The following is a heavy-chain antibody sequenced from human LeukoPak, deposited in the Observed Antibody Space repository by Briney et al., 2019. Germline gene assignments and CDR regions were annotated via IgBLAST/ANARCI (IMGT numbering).Heavy chain of an antibody. J-gene: IGHJ4*02. V-gene: IGHV3-9*01. CDR2: ISWNSGSI. CDR1: GFTLDDYA. D-gene: IGHD3-22*01. Sequence: PGGSLRLSCAASGFTLDDYAMHWVRQAPGKGLEWVSGISWNSGSIGYADSVKGRFTISRDNAKNSLYLQMNSLRAEDTALYYCAKDSYYDSSGYYSRRGFDYWGQGTLVTVSS. CDR3: AKDSYYDSSGYYSRRGFDY.